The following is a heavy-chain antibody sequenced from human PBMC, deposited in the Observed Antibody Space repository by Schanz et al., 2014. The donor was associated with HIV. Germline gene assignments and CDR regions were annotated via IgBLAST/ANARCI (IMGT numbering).Heavy chain of an antibody. CDR1: GLSFNDAW. CDR2: IGSKANSYAT. D-gene: IGHD4-17*01. Sequence: VQLVESGGGLVKPGGSLRLSCAASGLSFNDAWMTWVRQAPGKGLEWVGRIGSKANSYATGYSAPVKGRFTVSRDDSNSTAYLQMNSLRAEDTAVYYCARGGLRWHPEWLDYWGQGTLVTVPS. J-gene: IGHJ4*02. CDR3: ARGGLRWHPEWLDY. V-gene: IGHV3-73*01.